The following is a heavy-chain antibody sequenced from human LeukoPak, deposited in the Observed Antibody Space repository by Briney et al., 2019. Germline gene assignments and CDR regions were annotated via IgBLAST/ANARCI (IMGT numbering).Heavy chain of an antibody. D-gene: IGHD3-10*02. CDR2: ISSSGSTI. CDR3: AELGITMIGGV. CDR1: GFTFSSYE. J-gene: IGHJ6*04. V-gene: IGHV3-48*03. Sequence: QTGGSLRLSCAASGFTFSSYETNWVRQAPGKGLEGVSYISSSGSTIYYADSVKGRFTISRDNAKNSLYLQMNSLRAEDTAVYYCAELGITMIGGVWGKGTTVTISS.